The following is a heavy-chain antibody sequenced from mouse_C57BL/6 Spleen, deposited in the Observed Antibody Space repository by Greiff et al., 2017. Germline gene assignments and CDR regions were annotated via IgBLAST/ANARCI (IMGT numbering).Heavy chain of an antibody. J-gene: IGHJ2*01. Sequence: QVQLQQSGAELVRPGTSVKVSCKASGYAFTNYLIEWVKQRPGQGLEWIGVINPGSGGTNYNEKFKGKATLTADKSSSTAYMQLSSLTSEDSAVYFCAREATTADYFDYWGQGTTLTVSS. CDR1: GYAFTNYL. V-gene: IGHV1-54*01. CDR3: AREATTADYFDY. D-gene: IGHD1-2*01. CDR2: INPGSGGT.